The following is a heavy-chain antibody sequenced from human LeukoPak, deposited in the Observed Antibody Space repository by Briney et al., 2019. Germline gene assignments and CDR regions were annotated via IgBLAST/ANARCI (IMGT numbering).Heavy chain of an antibody. Sequence: GRSLRLSCAASGFTFSSYAMHWVRQAPGKGLEWVAIVWSGGSRNTYADSVKGRFTISRDNSKNTLYLQMNSLRVEDTAIYYCAKESNGLDIWGRGTMVIVTS. D-gene: IGHD2-8*01. CDR2: VWSGGSRN. V-gene: IGHV3-30*04. CDR3: AKESNGLDI. J-gene: IGHJ3*02. CDR1: GFTFSSYA.